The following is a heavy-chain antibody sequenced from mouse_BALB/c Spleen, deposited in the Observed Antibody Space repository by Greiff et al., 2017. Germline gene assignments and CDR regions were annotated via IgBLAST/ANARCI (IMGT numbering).Heavy chain of an antibody. V-gene: IGHV5-17*02. D-gene: IGHD4-1*01. Sequence: EVKVEESGGGLVQPGGSRKLSCAASGFTFSSFGMHWVRQAPEKGLEWVAYISSGSSTIYYADTVKGRFTISRDNPKNTLFLQMTSLRSEDTAMYYCARGVTGGFDYWGQGTTLTVSS. CDR3: ARGVTGGFDY. CDR2: ISSGSSTI. CDR1: GFTFSSFG. J-gene: IGHJ2*01.